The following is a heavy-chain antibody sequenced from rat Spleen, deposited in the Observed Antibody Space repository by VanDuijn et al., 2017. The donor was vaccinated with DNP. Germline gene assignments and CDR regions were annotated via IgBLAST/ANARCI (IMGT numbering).Heavy chain of an antibody. J-gene: IGHJ2*01. CDR3: AWGVAR. CDR2: ISTSGGST. V-gene: IGHV5S23*01. Sequence: EVQLVESGGGFVRPGGSLKLSCAASGFTFSNYDMAWVRQAPTKGLEWVASISTSGGSTYYRDSVKGRFTVSRDNAKSTLYLQMDSLRSEDTATYYCAWGVARWGQGVMVTVSS. CDR1: GFTFSNYD. D-gene: IGHD4-3*01.